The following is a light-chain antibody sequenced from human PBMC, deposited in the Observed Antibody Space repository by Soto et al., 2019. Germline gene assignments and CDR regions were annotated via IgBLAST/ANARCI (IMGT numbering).Light chain of an antibody. CDR1: QSIISY. Sequence: DIQMTQSPSSLSASVGDRVTITCRASQSIISYLNWYQQKPGKAPKLLIYPASSLQSGVPSRFSGSGSGTDFTLTISSLQPEDFATYYCQQSYSTPITFGQGTRLEIK. V-gene: IGKV1-39*01. CDR2: PAS. J-gene: IGKJ5*01. CDR3: QQSYSTPIT.